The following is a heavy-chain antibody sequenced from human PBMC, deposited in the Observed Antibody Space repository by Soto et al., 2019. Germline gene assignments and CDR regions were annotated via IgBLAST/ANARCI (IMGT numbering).Heavy chain of an antibody. Sequence: VQLLESGGGLVQPGGSLRLSCAASGFTFSNYAMSWVRQAPGERPEWVSTLGGGDDIFYADSVKGRFTISRDDSRNTVYLRMDNLRVEDTAICFCAKDSVSYNGIYDAFDFWGRGTVVSVSS. J-gene: IGHJ3*01. CDR2: LGGGDDI. CDR1: GFTFSNYA. CDR3: AKDSVSYNGIYDAFDF. V-gene: IGHV3-23*01. D-gene: IGHD3-3*02.